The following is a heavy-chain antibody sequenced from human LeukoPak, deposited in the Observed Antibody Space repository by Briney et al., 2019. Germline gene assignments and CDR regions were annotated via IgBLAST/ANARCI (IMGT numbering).Heavy chain of an antibody. CDR3: ARMATIRGPGYHFDS. CDR1: GDSISYPY. Sequence: SETLSLTCTVSGDSISYPYWNWIRQSPGKGLEWIAYIRSTGSISYNPSLKSRVTISLDTSRNQFSLTFTSVTAADTAVYYCARMATIRGPGYHFDSWGQGALVTVSS. CDR2: IRSTGSI. J-gene: IGHJ4*02. V-gene: IGHV4-59*11. D-gene: IGHD5-24*01.